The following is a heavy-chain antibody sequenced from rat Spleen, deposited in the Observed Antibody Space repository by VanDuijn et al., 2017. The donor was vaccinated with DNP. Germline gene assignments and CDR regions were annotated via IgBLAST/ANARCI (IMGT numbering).Heavy chain of an antibody. J-gene: IGHJ2*01. CDR3: ARWSDYFDY. CDR1: AYSITTNY. V-gene: IGHV3-1*01. CDR2: ISYSGST. Sequence: EVQLQESGPGLVKPSQSLSLTCSVTAYSITTNYWGWIRKFPGNKMEWVGHISYSGSTTYNPSLKSRISITRDTSKKQFFLQLNSVTTEDTATYYCARWSDYFDYWGQGVMVTVSS.